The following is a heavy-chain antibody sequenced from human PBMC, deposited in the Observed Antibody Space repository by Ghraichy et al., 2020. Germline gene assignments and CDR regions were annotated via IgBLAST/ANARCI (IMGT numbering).Heavy chain of an antibody. Sequence: LSLTCAASGFTFSSYAMHWVRQAPGKGLEWVAVISYDGSNKYYADSVKGRFTISRDNSKNTLYLQMNSLRAEDTAVYYCARAHRDATYWYFDLWGRGTLVTVSS. V-gene: IGHV3-30*04. J-gene: IGHJ2*01. CDR1: GFTFSSYA. CDR3: ARAHRDATYWYFDL. CDR2: ISYDGSNK. D-gene: IGHD2-15*01.